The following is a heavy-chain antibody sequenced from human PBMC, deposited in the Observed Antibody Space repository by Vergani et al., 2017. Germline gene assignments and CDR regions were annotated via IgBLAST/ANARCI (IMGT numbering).Heavy chain of an antibody. Sequence: QVQLVQSGAEVKKPGASVKVSCKASGYTFTGYYMHWVRQAPGQGLEWMGWINPNSGGTNYAQKFQGWVTMTRDTSISTAYMELSRLRSDDTAVYYCARERVDTAMVRRGVLDYYYGMDVWGQGTTVTVSS. V-gene: IGHV1-2*04. CDR3: ARERVDTAMVRRGVLDYYYGMDV. D-gene: IGHD5-18*01. J-gene: IGHJ6*02. CDR1: GYTFTGYY. CDR2: INPNSGGT.